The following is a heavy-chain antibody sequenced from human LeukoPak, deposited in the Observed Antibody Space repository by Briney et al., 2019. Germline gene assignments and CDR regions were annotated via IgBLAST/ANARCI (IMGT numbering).Heavy chain of an antibody. J-gene: IGHJ5*02. CDR1: GYTFTSYA. D-gene: IGHD6-13*01. CDR2: INAGNGNT. CDR3: ARGMLQQQLVFVWFDP. V-gene: IGHV1-3*01. Sequence: ASVKVSCKASGYTFTSYAMHWVRQAPGQRLEWMGWINAGNGNTKYSQKFQGRVTITRDTSASTAYMELSSLRSEDTAVYYCARGMLQQQLVFVWFDPWGQGTLVTVSS.